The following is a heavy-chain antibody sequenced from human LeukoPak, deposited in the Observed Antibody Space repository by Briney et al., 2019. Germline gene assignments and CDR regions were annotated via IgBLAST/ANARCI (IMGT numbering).Heavy chain of an antibody. D-gene: IGHD3-22*01. CDR1: GVTLSNYG. J-gene: IGHJ4*02. CDR3: AKRGVVIRVILVGFHKEAYYFDS. Sequence: RGSLRLSCAVSGVTLSNYGMSWVRQAPGKGLEWVAGISDSGGRTNYADSVKGRFTISRDNPKNTLYLQMNSLRAEDTAVYFCAKRGVVIRVILVGFHKEAYYFDSWGQGALVTVSS. V-gene: IGHV3-23*01. CDR2: ISDSGGRT.